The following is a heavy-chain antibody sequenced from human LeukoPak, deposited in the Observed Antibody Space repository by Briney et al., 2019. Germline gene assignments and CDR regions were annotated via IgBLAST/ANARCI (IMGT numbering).Heavy chain of an antibody. V-gene: IGHV3-48*01. J-gene: IGHJ6*03. CDR2: ISSSSSTI. CDR1: GFTFSSYS. Sequence: PGGSLRLSCAASGFTFSSYSMNWVRQAPGKGLEWVSYISSSSSTIYYADSVKGRFTISRDNAKNSLYLQMNSLRAEDTAVYYCARDQYCSSTSCYYYYYYYYMDVWGKGTTVTVSS. D-gene: IGHD2-2*01. CDR3: ARDQYCSSTSCYYYYYYYYMDV.